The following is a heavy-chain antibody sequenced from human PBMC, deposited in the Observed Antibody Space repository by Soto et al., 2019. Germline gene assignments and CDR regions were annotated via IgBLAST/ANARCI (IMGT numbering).Heavy chain of an antibody. J-gene: IGHJ2*01. CDR3: AKFEGHPLEYWYLDF. CDR2: IHGGGGAT. Sequence: EVQLLESGGGLVQPGGSLRLSCAASGFTFSAYAMGWVRQAPGKGLEWVSTIHGGGGATHYADSVKGRVTISRDDSKGTLYAQMNSQRAEDTAVYYCAKFEGHPLEYWYLDFWGRGTRVTVSS. D-gene: IGHD1-1*01. CDR1: GFTFSAYA. V-gene: IGHV3-23*01.